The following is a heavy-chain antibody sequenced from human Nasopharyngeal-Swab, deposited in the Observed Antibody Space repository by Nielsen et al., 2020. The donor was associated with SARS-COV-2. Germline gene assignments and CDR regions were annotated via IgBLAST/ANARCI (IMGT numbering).Heavy chain of an antibody. CDR3: ARGVGYYDILTGYRRGYYFDY. CDR2: IYSGGST. Sequence: WGSLRLSCAASGFTVSSNYMSWVRQAPGKGLEWVSVIYSGGSTYYADSVKGRFTISRHNSKNTLYLQMNSLRAEDTAVYYCARGVGYYDILTGYRRGYYFDYWGQGTLVTVSS. CDR1: GFTVSSNY. J-gene: IGHJ4*02. V-gene: IGHV3-53*04. D-gene: IGHD3-9*01.